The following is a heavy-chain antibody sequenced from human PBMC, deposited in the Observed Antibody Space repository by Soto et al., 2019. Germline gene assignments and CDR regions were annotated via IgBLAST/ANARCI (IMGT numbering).Heavy chain of an antibody. CDR3: ARGNAVAGTGFDE. CDR1: GYTFTSYA. V-gene: IGHV1-3*04. J-gene: IGHJ4*02. D-gene: IGHD6-19*01. CDR2: INTGNGNT. Sequence: ASVKVSCKASGYTFTSYAIHWVRQAPGQRLEWMGWINTGNGNTKYSQKLQGRVTIIRDTSASTAYMELSTLTSEDTAVYHGARGNAVAGTGFDEWGQGSLVTVSS.